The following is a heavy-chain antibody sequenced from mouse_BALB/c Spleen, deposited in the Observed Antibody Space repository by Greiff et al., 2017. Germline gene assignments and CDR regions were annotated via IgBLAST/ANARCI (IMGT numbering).Heavy chain of an antibody. Sequence: VQLQQSGPGLVQPSQSLSITCTVSGFSLTSYGVHWVRQSPGKGLEWLGVIWSGGSTDYNAAFISRLSISKDNSKSQVFFKMNSLQADDTAIYYCARNYERDYYAMDYWGQGTSVTVSS. CDR2: IWSGGST. CDR3: ARNYERDYYAMDY. V-gene: IGHV2-4-1*01. J-gene: IGHJ4*01. D-gene: IGHD1-1*01. CDR1: GFSLTSYG.